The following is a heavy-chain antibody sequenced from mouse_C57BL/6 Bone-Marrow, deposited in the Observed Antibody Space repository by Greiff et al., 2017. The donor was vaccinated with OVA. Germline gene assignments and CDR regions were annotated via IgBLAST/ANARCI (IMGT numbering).Heavy chain of an antibody. CDR2: ISYSGST. CDR1: GYSITSDY. J-gene: IGHJ1*03. D-gene: IGHD1-1*01. CDR3: ARYHYYGSSYCYWYFDV. V-gene: IGHV3-8*01. Sequence: DVKVEESGPGLAKPSQTLSLTCSVTGYSITSDYWNWIRKFPGNKLEYMGYISYSGSTYYNPSLKSRISITRDTSKNQYYLQLNSVTTEDTATYYCARYHYYGSSYCYWYFDVWGTGTTVTVSS.